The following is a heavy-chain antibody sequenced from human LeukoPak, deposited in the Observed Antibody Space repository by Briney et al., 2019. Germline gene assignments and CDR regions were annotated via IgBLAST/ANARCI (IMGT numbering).Heavy chain of an antibody. V-gene: IGHV3-23*01. CDR3: AKDKMAVWFGELSPSDY. D-gene: IGHD3-10*01. CDR2: ISGSGGST. J-gene: IGHJ4*02. CDR1: GFTFSSYA. Sequence: GGSLRLSCAASGFTFSSYAMSWVRQAPGKGLEWVSAISGSGGSTYYADSVKGRFTISRDNSKNTLYLQMNSLRAEDTAVYYCAKDKMAVWFGELSPSDYWGQGTLVTVSS.